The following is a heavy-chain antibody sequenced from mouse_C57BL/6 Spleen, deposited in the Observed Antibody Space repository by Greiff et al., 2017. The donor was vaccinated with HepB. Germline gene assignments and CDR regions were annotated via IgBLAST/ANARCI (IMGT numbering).Heavy chain of an antibody. CDR2: INPSNGGT. J-gene: IGHJ4*01. CDR1: GYTFTSYW. V-gene: IGHV1-53*01. Sequence: QVQLQQPGTELVKPGASVKLSCKASGYTFTSYWMHWVKQRPGQGLEWIGNINPSNGGTNYNEKFKSKATLTVDKSSSTAYMQLSSLTSEDSAVYYCAGEYYGSSIYYYAIDYWGQGTSVTVSS. D-gene: IGHD1-1*01. CDR3: AGEYYGSSIYYYAIDY.